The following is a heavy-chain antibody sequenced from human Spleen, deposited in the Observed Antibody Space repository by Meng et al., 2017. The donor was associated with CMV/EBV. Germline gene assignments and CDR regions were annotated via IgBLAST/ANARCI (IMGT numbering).Heavy chain of an antibody. CDR2: INPNSGGT. CDR3: ARIEKRRILKYCGSDCSTTDY. Sequence: GYYMHWVRQAPGQGLEWMGRINPNSGGTNYAQKFQGRVTMTRDTSISTAYMELSRLRSDDTAVYYCARIEKRRILKYCGSDCSTTDYWGQGTLVTVSS. CDR1: GYY. V-gene: IGHV1-2*06. D-gene: IGHD2-21*02. J-gene: IGHJ4*02.